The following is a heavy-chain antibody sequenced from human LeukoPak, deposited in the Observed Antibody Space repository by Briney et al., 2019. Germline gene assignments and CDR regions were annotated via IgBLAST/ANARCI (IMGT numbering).Heavy chain of an antibody. Sequence: SVKVSCKASGYTFTGYYMHWVRQAPGQGLEWMGRIIPILDVANSAPKFQGRVTITADKSTSTAYMELSSLRSEDTAVYYCARWDNNFLYAFDIWGQGTMVTVSS. J-gene: IGHJ3*02. V-gene: IGHV1-69*02. D-gene: IGHD1-26*01. CDR3: ARWDNNFLYAFDI. CDR2: IIPILDVA. CDR1: GYTFTGYY.